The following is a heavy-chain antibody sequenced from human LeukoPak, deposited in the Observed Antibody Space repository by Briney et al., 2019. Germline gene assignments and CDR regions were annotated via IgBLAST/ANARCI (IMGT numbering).Heavy chain of an antibody. J-gene: IGHJ6*02. V-gene: IGHV4-34*01. CDR2: INHSGST. CDR1: GGSFSGYY. CDR3: ASAHYYYYYGMDV. Sequence: PSETLSLTCAVYGGSFSGYYWSWIRQPPGKGLEWIGEINHSGSTNYNPSFKSRVTISVDTSKNQFSLKLSSVTAADTAVYYCASAHYYYYYGMDVWGQGTTVTVSS.